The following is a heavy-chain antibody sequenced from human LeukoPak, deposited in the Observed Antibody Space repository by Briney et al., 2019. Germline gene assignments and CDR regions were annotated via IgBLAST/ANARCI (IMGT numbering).Heavy chain of an antibody. D-gene: IGHD6-19*01. J-gene: IGHJ4*01. CDR1: GGSISTYY. V-gene: IGHV4-59*01. CDR3: ARGLGSGWPFDY. CDR2: VYYNGST. Sequence: SETLSLTFTVSGGSISTYYWTWIRQPPGKGLEYIGYVYYNGSTNYNPSLKSRVTISVDTSKNQFSLKLTSITAADTAMYYCARGLGSGWPFDYWGHGELFTVSS.